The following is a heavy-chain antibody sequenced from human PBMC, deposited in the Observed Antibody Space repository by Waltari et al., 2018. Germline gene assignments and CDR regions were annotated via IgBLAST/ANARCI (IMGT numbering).Heavy chain of an antibody. Sequence: GQLVESGGGLMQPGRSLGLSCAASGFSVSRNYMSWVRQSPGKGREWVSLIYTDGTAYYADSVKGRFTISRDNSKNTLNLQMNSLRAEDTAVYYCTREDQGQPGGYWGQGTLVTVSS. CDR1: GFSVSRNY. J-gene: IGHJ4*02. CDR2: IYTDGTA. V-gene: IGHV3-53*01. CDR3: TREDQGQPGGY. D-gene: IGHD2-2*01.